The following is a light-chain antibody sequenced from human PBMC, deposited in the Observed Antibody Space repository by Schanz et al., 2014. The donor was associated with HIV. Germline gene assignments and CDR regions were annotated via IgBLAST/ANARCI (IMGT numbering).Light chain of an antibody. Sequence: QSALTQSASVSGSPGQSITISCTGTSSDVGSYNYVSWYQQHPGKAPKLMIYEVSKRPSGVSGRFSGSKSGNTASLTISGLQAEDEADYYCCSYAGSRIRVFGGGTKLTVL. J-gene: IGLJ3*02. CDR1: SSDVGSYNY. CDR2: EVS. CDR3: CSYAGSRIRV. V-gene: IGLV2-23*02.